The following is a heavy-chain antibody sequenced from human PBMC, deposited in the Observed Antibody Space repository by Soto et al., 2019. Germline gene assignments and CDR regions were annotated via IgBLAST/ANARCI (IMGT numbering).Heavy chain of an antibody. Sequence: SETLSLTCTVSGGSISSYYWSWIWQPPGKGLEWIGYIYYSGSTNYNPSLKSRVTISVDTSKNQFSLKLSSVTAADTAVYYCARSVVAATCWFDPWGQGTLVTVSS. D-gene: IGHD2-15*01. CDR2: IYYSGST. CDR1: GGSISSYY. J-gene: IGHJ5*02. CDR3: ARSVVAATCWFDP. V-gene: IGHV4-59*01.